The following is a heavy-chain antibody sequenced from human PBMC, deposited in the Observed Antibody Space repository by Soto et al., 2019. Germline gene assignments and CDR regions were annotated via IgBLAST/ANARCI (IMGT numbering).Heavy chain of an antibody. CDR1: GFTFSSYA. CDR3: AKGLPGGIGVRGVRWYFDY. J-gene: IGHJ4*02. V-gene: IGHV3-23*01. CDR2: ISGSGGST. D-gene: IGHD3-10*01. Sequence: EVQLLESGGGLVQPGGSLRLSCAASGFTFSSYAMSWVRQAPGKGLEWVSAISGSGGSTYYADSVKGRFTISRDNSKNTLYLQRNSLRAEDTAVYYCAKGLPGGIGVRGVRWYFDYWGQGTLVTVSS.